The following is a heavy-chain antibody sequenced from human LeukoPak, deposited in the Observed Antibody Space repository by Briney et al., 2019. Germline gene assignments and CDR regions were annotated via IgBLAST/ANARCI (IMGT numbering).Heavy chain of an antibody. Sequence: GRSLRLSCAASGFTFSSYGMHWVRQAPGKGLEWVAVISYDGSNKYYADSVKGRFTISRDNSKNTLYLQMNSLRAEDTAVYYTSVAGYYYYGMDVWGKGTTVTVSS. D-gene: IGHD6-19*01. CDR3: SVAGYYYYGMDV. J-gene: IGHJ6*04. CDR1: GFTFSSYG. V-gene: IGHV3-30*03. CDR2: ISYDGSNK.